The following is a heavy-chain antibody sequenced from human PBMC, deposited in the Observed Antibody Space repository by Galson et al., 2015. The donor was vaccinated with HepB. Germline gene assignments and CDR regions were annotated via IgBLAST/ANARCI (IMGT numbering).Heavy chain of an antibody. Sequence: SLRLSCAASGFMFNRYSMNWVRHSPGKGLEWLSNISGGSSYIYDADSVKGRFTISRDNARNSLYLQMNSPRAEDTAVYYCVRAAFSGTWYAPGDFWGQGTLVTVSS. CDR1: GFMFNRYS. D-gene: IGHD6-13*01. V-gene: IGHV3-21*01. CDR3: VRAAFSGTWYAPGDF. CDR2: ISGGSSYI. J-gene: IGHJ4*02.